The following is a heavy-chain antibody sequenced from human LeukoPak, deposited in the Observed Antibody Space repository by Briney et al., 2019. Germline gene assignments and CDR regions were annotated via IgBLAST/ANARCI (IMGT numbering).Heavy chain of an antibody. CDR1: GGTFSSYA. Sequence: GASVKVSCKASGGTFSSYAISWVRQAPGQGLEWMGGIIPIFGTANYAQKFQGRVTITADKSTSTAYMELSSLRSEDTAVYYCARVGEAYYGSGSYIYMDVWGKGTTVTVSS. CDR2: IIPIFGTA. CDR3: ARVGEAYYGSGSYIYMDV. J-gene: IGHJ6*03. D-gene: IGHD3-10*01. V-gene: IGHV1-69*06.